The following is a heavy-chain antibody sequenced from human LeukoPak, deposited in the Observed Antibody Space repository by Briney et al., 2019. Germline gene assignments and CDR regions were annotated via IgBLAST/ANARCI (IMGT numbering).Heavy chain of an antibody. CDR1: GYNFAHDW. V-gene: IGHV5-51*01. D-gene: IGHD6-13*01. J-gene: IGHJ3*02. CDR3: ASGYSSSWHDAFDI. CDR2: IFPDDSDT. Sequence: GESLKISCKGSGYNFAHDWIGWVRQMPGKGLEWMGIIFPDDSDTIYSPSFQGQVTISADKSINTAYLQWSNLKASDSAMYYCASGYSSSWHDAFDIWGQGTMVTVSS.